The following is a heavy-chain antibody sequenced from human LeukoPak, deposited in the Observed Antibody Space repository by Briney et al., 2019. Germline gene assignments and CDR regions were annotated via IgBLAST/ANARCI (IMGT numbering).Heavy chain of an antibody. J-gene: IGHJ5*02. CDR2: IRYDGGNK. D-gene: IGHD3-10*01. V-gene: IGHV3-30*02. Sequence: GGSLRLSCAASGFTLSRHPIFWVRQAPGKGLEWVAFIRYDGGNKYYADSVKGRFTISRGNSKNTLYLQMNSLRAEDTAVYYCAKGHFYGSGSYYNFDWFDPWGQGTLVTVSS. CDR1: GFTLSRHP. CDR3: AKGHFYGSGSYYNFDWFDP.